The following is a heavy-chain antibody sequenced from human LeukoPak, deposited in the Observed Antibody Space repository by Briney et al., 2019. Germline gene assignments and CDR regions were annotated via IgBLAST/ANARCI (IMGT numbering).Heavy chain of an antibody. D-gene: IGHD6-13*01. V-gene: IGHV3-21*01. J-gene: IGHJ4*02. CDR2: ISSSSSYI. Sequence: AGGSLGLSCAASGFTFSSYSMNWVRQAPGKGLEWVSSISSSSSYIYYADSVKGRFTISRDNAKNSLYLQMNSLRAEDTAVYYCARDRGGIAAAGTAFDYWGQGTLVTVSS. CDR1: GFTFSSYS. CDR3: ARDRGGIAAAGTAFDY.